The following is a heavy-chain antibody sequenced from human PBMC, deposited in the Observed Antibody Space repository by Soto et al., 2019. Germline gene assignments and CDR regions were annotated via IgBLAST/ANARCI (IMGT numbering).Heavy chain of an antibody. CDR2: IIPIFGTA. Sequence: QVQLVQSGAEVKKPGSSVKVSCKASGGTFSSYAISWVRQAPGQGLEWMGGIIPIFGTANYAQKFQGRVTIPADESTSTAYMELSSLRSEDTAVYYCARDRESSSSAYYYYCMDVWGQGTTVTVSS. CDR1: GGTFSSYA. J-gene: IGHJ6*02. V-gene: IGHV1-69*01. CDR3: ARDRESSSSAYYYYCMDV. D-gene: IGHD6-6*01.